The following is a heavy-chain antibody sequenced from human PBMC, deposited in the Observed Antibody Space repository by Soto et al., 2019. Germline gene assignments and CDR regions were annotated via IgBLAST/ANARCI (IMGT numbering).Heavy chain of an antibody. CDR1: GFAFCNAW. CDR2: IKSKALGGTT. CDR3: TTDSYSTMIEVRFDY. V-gene: IGHV3-15*07. J-gene: IGHJ4*01. D-gene: IGHD3-22*01. Sequence: PGGSLRLSCAGSGFAFCNAWINWVRQAPGKGLEWVGRIKSKALGGTTDFAAPVRGRFAITRDDSRNMAYMQVNSLNTEDTAAYYCTTDSYSTMIEVRFDYWGHGTLVTVSS.